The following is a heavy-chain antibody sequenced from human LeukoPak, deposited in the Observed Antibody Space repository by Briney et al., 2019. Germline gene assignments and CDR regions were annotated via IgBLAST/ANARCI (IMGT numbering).Heavy chain of an antibody. CDR2: INHSGST. CDR3: ARGGLYCSSTSCNDAFDI. D-gene: IGHD2-2*01. CDR1: GGSFSGYY. J-gene: IGHJ3*02. Sequence: SETLSLTCAVYGGSFSGYYWSWIRQPPGKGLEWIGVINHSGSTNYNPSLKSRVTISVDTSKNQFSLKLSSVTAADTAVYYCARGGLYCSSTSCNDAFDIWGQGTMVTVSS. V-gene: IGHV4-34*01.